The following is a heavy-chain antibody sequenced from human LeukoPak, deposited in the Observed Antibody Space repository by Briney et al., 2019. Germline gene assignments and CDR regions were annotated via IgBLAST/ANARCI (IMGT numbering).Heavy chain of an antibody. D-gene: IGHD3-16*01. J-gene: IGHJ4*02. CDR1: GGSFSGYY. CDR3: AREIMAGPGPHFDY. V-gene: IGHV4-34*01. CDR2: IYYSGST. Sequence: SETLSLTCAVYGGSFSGYYWSWVRQAPGKGLEWIGSIYYSGSTYYNPSLKSRVTISVDTSKNQFPLKLSSVTAADTAVYYCAREIMAGPGPHFDYWGQGTLVTVSS.